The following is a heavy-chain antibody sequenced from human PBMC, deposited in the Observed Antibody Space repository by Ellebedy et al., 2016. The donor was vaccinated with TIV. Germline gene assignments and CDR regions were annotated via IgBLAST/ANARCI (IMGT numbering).Heavy chain of an antibody. J-gene: IGHJ4*02. Sequence: ASVKVSCKASGGTFTSSAMQWVRQARGQRLEWIGWIVVGSGNTNYAQKFQERVTITRDMSTSTAYMELSSLRSEDTAVYYCAAGYSSGWYVEDWGQGTLVTVSS. V-gene: IGHV1-58*02. CDR3: AAGYSSGWYVED. D-gene: IGHD6-19*01. CDR1: GGTFTSSA. CDR2: IVVGSGNT.